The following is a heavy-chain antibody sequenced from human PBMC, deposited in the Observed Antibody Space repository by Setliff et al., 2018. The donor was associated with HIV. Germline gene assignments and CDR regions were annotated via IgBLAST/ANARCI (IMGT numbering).Heavy chain of an antibody. V-gene: IGHV5-51*01. CDR2: IYPSDSNI. CDR3: VRRDGRLLSGFDF. J-gene: IGHJ3*01. Sequence: PGESLTLSCKGSQYTFTTYWIGWVRQVPGRGLEWMALIYPSDSNIYYNPSFQDRVTISVERPIATAYLQWSSLKTSDTAIYYCVRRDGRLLSGFDFWGQGTMVTVSS. CDR1: QYTFTTYW. D-gene: IGHD3-3*01.